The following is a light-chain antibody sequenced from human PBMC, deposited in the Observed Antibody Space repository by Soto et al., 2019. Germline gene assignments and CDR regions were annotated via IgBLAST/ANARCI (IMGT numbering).Light chain of an antibody. Sequence: IVMTHSPATLSVSPWERATLSFSASQSVSSNLAWYQQKPGQAPRLLIYGASTRATGIPARFSGSGSGTEFTLTISSLQSEDFEVYYCQQYNNWPINFGQGTRLEIK. CDR2: GAS. J-gene: IGKJ5*01. V-gene: IGKV3-15*01. CDR1: QSVSSN. CDR3: QQYNNWPIN.